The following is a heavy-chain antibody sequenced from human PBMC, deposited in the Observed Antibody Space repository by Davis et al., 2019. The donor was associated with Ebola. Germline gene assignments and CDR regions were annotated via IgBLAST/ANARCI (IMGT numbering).Heavy chain of an antibody. D-gene: IGHD4-17*01. Sequence: ASVKVSCKASGYTFTSYGISWVRQAPGQGLEWMGWISAYNGNTNYAQKLQGRVTITTDTSTSTAYMELRSLRSDDTAVYYCARGRAVTTFFEVTKYYFDYWGQGTLVTVSS. V-gene: IGHV1-18*04. CDR1: GYTFTSYG. CDR2: ISAYNGNT. J-gene: IGHJ4*02. CDR3: ARGRAVTTFFEVTKYYFDY.